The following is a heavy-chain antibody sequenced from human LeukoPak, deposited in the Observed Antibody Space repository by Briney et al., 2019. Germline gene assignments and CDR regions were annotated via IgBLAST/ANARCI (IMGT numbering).Heavy chain of an antibody. V-gene: IGHV3-13*01. Sequence: GGSLRLSCAASGFTFSNYDMHWVRQATGRGLEWVSGIGSAGDTYYPGSVKGRFTISREDAKNSFYLQLNSLRAGDTAVYYCARGNPYYYDSSGYYYALPLYYSMDVWGQGTTVTVSS. CDR2: IGSAGDT. CDR1: GFTFSNYD. CDR3: ARGNPYYYDSSGYYYALPLYYSMDV. D-gene: IGHD3-22*01. J-gene: IGHJ6*02.